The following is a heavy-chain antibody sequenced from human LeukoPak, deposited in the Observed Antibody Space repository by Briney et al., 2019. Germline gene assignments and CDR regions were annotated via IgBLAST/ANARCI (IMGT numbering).Heavy chain of an antibody. CDR3: ARDFLSYDRSENHFEDTFDI. J-gene: IGHJ3*02. CDR1: GYSFDRYG. Sequence: GASVKVSCKASGYSFDRYGISWVRQAPGQGLEWLGWIAAFNGNTNYAQNLQGRVTMSADTSTTTAYMELRSLSSDDTAVYYCARDFLSYDRSENHFEDTFDIWGQGTMVTVSS. V-gene: IGHV1-18*01. D-gene: IGHD3-22*01. CDR2: IAAFNGNT.